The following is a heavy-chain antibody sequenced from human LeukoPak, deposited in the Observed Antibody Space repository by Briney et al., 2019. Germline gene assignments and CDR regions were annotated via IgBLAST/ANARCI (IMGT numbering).Heavy chain of an antibody. CDR1: ELPFNAYS. CDR2: ISSSSYYT. V-gene: IGHV3-21*01. D-gene: IGHD6-13*01. CDR3: ARDLAAGTGNWLDP. J-gene: IGHJ5*02. Sequence: GGSLRLSCEASELPFNAYSMNWVRQAPGKGLEWVSSISSSSYYTYYADSVKGRFTISRDNTKNSLYLQMNGLRVEDTAVYYCARDLAAGTGNWLDPWGQGTLVTVSS.